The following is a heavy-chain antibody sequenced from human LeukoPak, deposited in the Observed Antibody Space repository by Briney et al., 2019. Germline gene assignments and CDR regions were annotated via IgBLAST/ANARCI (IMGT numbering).Heavy chain of an antibody. CDR2: IYYSGST. Sequence: PSQTLSLTCTVSGGSISSGDYYWSWIRQPPGKGLEWIGYIYYSGSTYYNPSLKSRVTISVDTSKNQFSLKLSSVTAADTAVYYCAKSLYFSGWGNDAFDIWGQGTMVTVSS. J-gene: IGHJ3*02. CDR1: GGSISSGDYY. D-gene: IGHD6-19*01. CDR3: AKSLYFSGWGNDAFDI. V-gene: IGHV4-30-4*01.